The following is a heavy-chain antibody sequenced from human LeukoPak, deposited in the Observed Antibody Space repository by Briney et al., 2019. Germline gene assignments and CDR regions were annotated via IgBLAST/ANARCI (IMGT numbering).Heavy chain of an antibody. J-gene: IGHJ4*02. CDR3: AMSGRLRTGAFHY. D-gene: IGHD5-12*01. Sequence: SETLSLTCTVSGGSISSSSYYWGWIRQPPGKGLEWIGSIYYSVSTYYNPSLKSRVTISVDTSKNQFSLKLSSVTAADTAVYYCAMSGRLRTGAFHYWGQGTMVTVSS. CDR2: IYYSVST. CDR1: GGSISSSSYY. V-gene: IGHV4-39*07.